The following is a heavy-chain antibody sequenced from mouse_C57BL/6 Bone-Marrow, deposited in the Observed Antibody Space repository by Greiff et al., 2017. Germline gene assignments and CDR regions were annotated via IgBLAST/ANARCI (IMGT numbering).Heavy chain of an antibody. V-gene: IGHV5-6*01. D-gene: IGHD1-1*01. CDR3: ASNYYGSSYDY. J-gene: IGHJ2*01. Sequence: EVQVVESGGDLVKPGGSLKLSCAASGFTFSSYGMSWVRPTPDKRLEWVATISSGSSYTYYPDSVKGRFTISRDNAKNTLYLQMSSLKSEDTAMYYCASNYYGSSYDYWGQGTTLTVSS. CDR2: ISSGSSYT. CDR1: GFTFSSYG.